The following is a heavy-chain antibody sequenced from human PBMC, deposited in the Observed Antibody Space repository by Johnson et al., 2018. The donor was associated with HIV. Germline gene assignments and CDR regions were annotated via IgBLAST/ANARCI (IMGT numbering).Heavy chain of an antibody. D-gene: IGHD3-10*01. CDR3: AREAGSGSYSPWRPDAFDI. CDR2: IKQDGSEK. Sequence: VQLVESGGGVVRPGGSLRLSCAASGFTFSSYWMSWVRQAPGKGLEWVANIKQDGSEKYYVDSVKGRFTISRDNAKNSLYLQMNSLRAEDTALYYCAREAGSGSYSPWRPDAFDIWGQGTMVTVSS. J-gene: IGHJ3*02. V-gene: IGHV3-7*05. CDR1: GFTFSSYW.